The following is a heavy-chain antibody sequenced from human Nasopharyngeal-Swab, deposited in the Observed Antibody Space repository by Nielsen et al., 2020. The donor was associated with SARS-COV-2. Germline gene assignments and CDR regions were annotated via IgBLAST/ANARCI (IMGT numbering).Heavy chain of an antibody. V-gene: IGHV3-74*01. CDR2: INEDGSST. CDR3: AREWIDY. D-gene: IGHD5-12*01. CDR1: GFTFSTYW. J-gene: IGHJ4*02. Sequence: GESLKISCAASGFTFSTYWMHWVRQAPGEGLVWVSRINEDGSSTSYADSLKGRFTISRDNAKNTLYLQMNSLRAEDTAVYYCAREWIDYWGQGTLVTVSS.